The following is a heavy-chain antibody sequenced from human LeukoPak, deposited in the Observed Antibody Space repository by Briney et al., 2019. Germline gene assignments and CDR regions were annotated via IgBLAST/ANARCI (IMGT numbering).Heavy chain of an antibody. CDR2: INPNSGAT. D-gene: IGHD3-9*01. J-gene: IGHJ4*02. CDR1: GYIFTDYY. V-gene: IGHV1-2*02. CDR3: AREYYDISIGYSKATDY. Sequence: GASVKVSCKASGYIFTDYYMHWVRQAPGQGLEWMGWINPNSGATNYVQKFQGRVTITRDTSISTAYMELSRLRSDDTAVYYCAREYYDISIGYSKATDYWGQGTLVTVSS.